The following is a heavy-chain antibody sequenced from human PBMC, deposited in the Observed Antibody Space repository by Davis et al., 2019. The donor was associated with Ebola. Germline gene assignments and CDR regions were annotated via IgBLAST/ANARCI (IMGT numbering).Heavy chain of an antibody. CDR2: IYTSGST. Sequence: LRLSCTVSGGSISSGSYYWSWIRQPAGKGLEWIGHIYTSGSTNYNPSLKSRVTISVDTSKNQFSLKLSSVTAADTAVYYCARSSSTGTTEMDVWGKGTTVTVSS. J-gene: IGHJ6*04. D-gene: IGHD2/OR15-2a*01. CDR1: GGSISSGSYY. CDR3: ARSSSTGTTEMDV. V-gene: IGHV4-61*09.